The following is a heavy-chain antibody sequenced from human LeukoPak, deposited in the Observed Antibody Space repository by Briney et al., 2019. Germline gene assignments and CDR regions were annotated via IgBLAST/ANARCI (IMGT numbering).Heavy chain of an antibody. CDR2: ISYDGSDK. Sequence: GGSLRLSCAASGFTFSRSGMHWVRQAPGKGLEWVAVISYDGSDKYYADSVKGRFTISRDNSKNTLYLQMNSLRAEDTAVYYCAKDWGYCSSTSCSWGDDAFDIWGQGVMVTVSS. CDR3: AKDWGYCSSTSCSWGDDAFDI. CDR1: GFTFSRSG. J-gene: IGHJ3*02. D-gene: IGHD2-2*01. V-gene: IGHV3-30*18.